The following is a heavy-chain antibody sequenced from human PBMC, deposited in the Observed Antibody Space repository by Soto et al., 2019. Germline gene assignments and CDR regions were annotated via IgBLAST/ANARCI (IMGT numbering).Heavy chain of an antibody. CDR3: AREGPQPYGWYEYYYYYYGMDV. D-gene: IGHD6-19*01. CDR2: INSDGSST. V-gene: IGHV3-74*01. Sequence: GGSLRVSCAASGFTFSSYWMHWVRQAPGKGLVWVSRINSDGSSTSYADSVKGRFTISRDNAKNTLYLQMNSLRAEDTAVYYCAREGPQPYGWYEYYYYYYGMDVWGQGTTVTVSS. CDR1: GFTFSSYW. J-gene: IGHJ6*02.